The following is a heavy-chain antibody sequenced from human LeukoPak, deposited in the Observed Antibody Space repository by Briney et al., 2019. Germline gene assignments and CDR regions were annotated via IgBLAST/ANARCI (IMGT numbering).Heavy chain of an antibody. V-gene: IGHV5-51*01. CDR3: ASTRGYDYVWGSYRYTHNFYFDY. CDR1: GYSFTSYW. CDR2: IYPGGSDT. D-gene: IGHD3-16*02. J-gene: IGHJ4*02. Sequence: GESLKISCKGSGYSFTSYWIGWVRQMPGKGLEWMGIIYPGGSDTRYSPSFQGQVTISADKSISTAYLQWSSLKASDTAMYYCASTRGYDYVWGSYRYTHNFYFDYWGQGTLVTVSS.